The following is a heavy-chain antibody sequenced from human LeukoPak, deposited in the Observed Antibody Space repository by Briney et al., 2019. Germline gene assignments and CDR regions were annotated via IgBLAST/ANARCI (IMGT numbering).Heavy chain of an antibody. CDR2: IYWDDDK. CDR1: GSSLSTSGVG. D-gene: IGHD3-10*01. J-gene: IGHJ4*02. CDR3: APSTTITMVRGVIMAAPVFDY. V-gene: IGHV2-5*02. Sequence: SGPTLVKPTQTLTLTCTFSGSSLSTSGVGVGWIRQPPGKALEWLALIYWDDDKRYSPSLKSRLTITKDTSKNQVVLTMTNMDPVDTATYYCAPSTTITMVRGVIMAAPVFDYWGQGTLVTVSS.